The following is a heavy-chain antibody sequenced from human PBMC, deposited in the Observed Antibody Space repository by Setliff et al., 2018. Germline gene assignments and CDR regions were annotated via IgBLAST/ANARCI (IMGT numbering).Heavy chain of an antibody. D-gene: IGHD3-3*01. J-gene: IGHJ5*02. CDR1: GYSIRSFNY. CDR2: ISHSGSA. CDR3: ARAGPTVTFFRVLVISWWDP. V-gene: IGHV4-38-2*01. Sequence: SAPLSLTCAVSGYSIRSFNYWGWIRQPPGKGLEWIGSISHSGSAYYNPSLKSRVTISLDMSKNQFSLKLSSVTAADTATYYCARAGPTVTFFRVLVISWWDPWGQGSLVTVSS.